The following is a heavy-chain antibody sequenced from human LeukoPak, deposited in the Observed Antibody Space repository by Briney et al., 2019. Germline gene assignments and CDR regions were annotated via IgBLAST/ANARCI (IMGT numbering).Heavy chain of an antibody. D-gene: IGHD3-3*01. J-gene: IGHJ4*02. Sequence: GSLTLTCAASGFTFSSYAMSWVRQAPGKGLEWVSAISGSGGSTYYADSVRGRITIARDNSKNTLYLQMNSLRTEHRSVYYGLFGTIFGVVVSGTTPVDYWGQGTLVTVSS. CDR2: ISGSGGST. CDR3: LFGTIFGVVVSGTTPVDY. V-gene: IGHV3-23*01. CDR1: GFTFSSYA.